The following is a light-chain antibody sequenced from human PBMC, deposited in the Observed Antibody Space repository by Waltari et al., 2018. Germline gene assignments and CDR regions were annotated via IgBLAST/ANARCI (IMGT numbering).Light chain of an antibody. CDR3: SSNTDNNTLV. CDR2: DVT. J-gene: IGLJ2*01. CDR1: SSDVGGYNY. Sequence: QSALTQPASVSGSPGQSITISCTGTSSDVGGYNYVSWYQQYPGKAPQLIMYDVTFRPSVVSKRVSGSKSGNTASVTMSGLQAEDEAEYYCSSNTDNNTLVFGGGTKVTVL. V-gene: IGLV2-14*03.